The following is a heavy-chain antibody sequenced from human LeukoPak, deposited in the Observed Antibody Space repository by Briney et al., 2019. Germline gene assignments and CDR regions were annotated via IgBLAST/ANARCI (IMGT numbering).Heavy chain of an antibody. CDR1: GFTFSSYG. Sequence: GGSLRLSCAASGFTFSSYGMHWVRQAPGKGLEWVAFIRYDGSNKYYADSVKGRFTISRDNSKNTLYLQMNSLRAEDTAVYYCAKRLKLDRYYYYMDVWGKGTTVTVSS. CDR2: IRYDGSNK. V-gene: IGHV3-30*02. D-gene: IGHD2-2*03. J-gene: IGHJ6*03. CDR3: AKRLKLDRYYYYMDV.